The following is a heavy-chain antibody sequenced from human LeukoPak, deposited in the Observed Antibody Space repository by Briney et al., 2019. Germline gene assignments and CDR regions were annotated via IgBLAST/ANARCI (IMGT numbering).Heavy chain of an antibody. CDR3: ARQNTPHGNFDY. D-gene: IGHD1-26*01. J-gene: IGHJ4*02. Sequence: GGSLRLSCAASGFTLSSYAMHWVRQPAGKGLEWVSAIGTAGDTFYPGSVKGRFTISIENAKKSLFLQMNSLRAEDTAVYYCARQNTPHGNFDYWGQGTLVTVSS. CDR2: IGTAGDT. V-gene: IGHV3-13*01. CDR1: GFTLSSYA.